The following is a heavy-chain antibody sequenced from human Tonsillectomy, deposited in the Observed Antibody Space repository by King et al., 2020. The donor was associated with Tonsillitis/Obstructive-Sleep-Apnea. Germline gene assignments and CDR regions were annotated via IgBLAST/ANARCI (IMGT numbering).Heavy chain of an antibody. D-gene: IGHD3-10*01. CDR2: IYWDDDK. CDR1: GFSLSTTGVG. Sequence: TLKESGPTLVKPTQTLTLTCTFSGFSLSTTGVGVGWIRQPPGKALEWLALIYWDDDKRYSPSLKSRLTITKDTSKNQVVLTMPNMDPVDTPTYYCANRGSGYGSGDYFDYWGQGTLVTVSS. V-gene: IGHV2-5*02. CDR3: ANRGSGYGSGDYFDY. J-gene: IGHJ4*02.